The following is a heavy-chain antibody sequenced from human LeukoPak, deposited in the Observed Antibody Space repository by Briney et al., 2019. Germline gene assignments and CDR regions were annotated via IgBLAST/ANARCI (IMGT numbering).Heavy chain of an antibody. J-gene: IGHJ4*02. D-gene: IGHD3-10*01. V-gene: IGHV1-2*02. Sequence: ASVKVSCKASGYTFTGYYMHWVRQAPGQGLEWMGWINPNSGGTNYAQKFQGRVTMTRDTSISTAYMELSRLRSDDTAVYYCARDRGERITMVRGVSKDYWGQGTLVTVSS. CDR1: GYTFTGYY. CDR2: INPNSGGT. CDR3: ARDRGERITMVRGVSKDY.